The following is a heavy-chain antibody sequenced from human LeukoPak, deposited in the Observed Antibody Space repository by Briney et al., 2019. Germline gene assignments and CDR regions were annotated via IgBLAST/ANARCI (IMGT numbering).Heavy chain of an antibody. CDR3: AKRSSTSSGYFDF. J-gene: IGHJ4*02. V-gene: IGHV3-48*01. CDR2: ISSSSSTI. Sequence: GGSLRLSCVASGFTFSSYSMNWVRQAPGKGLEWVSYISSSSSTIYYADSVKGRFTISRDNSKNTIYLQMNSLRAEDTAIYYCAKRSSTSSGYFDFWGRGTLVTVSS. D-gene: IGHD3-22*01. CDR1: GFTFSSYS.